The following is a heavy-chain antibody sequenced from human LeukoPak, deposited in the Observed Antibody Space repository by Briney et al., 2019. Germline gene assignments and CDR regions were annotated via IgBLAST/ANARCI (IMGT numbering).Heavy chain of an antibody. CDR3: ARAQVGTPTDC. J-gene: IGHJ4*02. D-gene: IGHD1-26*01. CDR1: GFTRSSYT. CDR2: FTSDGNSM. Sequence: GSLGLSCAASGFTRSSYTMYWVRQAPGRGLVWVARFTSDGNSMTYADFVKGRFTVSRDIAKNTLYLQMNSLRAEDTAVYYCARAQVGTPTDCWGQGTLVTVSS. V-gene: IGHV3-74*01.